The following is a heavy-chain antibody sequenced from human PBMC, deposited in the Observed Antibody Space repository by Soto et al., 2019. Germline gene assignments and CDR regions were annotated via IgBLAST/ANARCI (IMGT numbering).Heavy chain of an antibody. D-gene: IGHD2-21*02. Sequence: QVQLVESGGGVVQPGRSLRLSCAASGFTFSSYAMHWVRQAPGKGLEWVAVISYDGSNKYYADSVKGRFTISRDNSKNTLYLQMNSLRAEDTAVYYCARGLYCGGDCYSVIGYYYYGMDVWGQGTTVTVSS. CDR1: GFTFSSYA. CDR3: ARGLYCGGDCYSVIGYYYYGMDV. V-gene: IGHV3-30-3*01. J-gene: IGHJ6*02. CDR2: ISYDGSNK.